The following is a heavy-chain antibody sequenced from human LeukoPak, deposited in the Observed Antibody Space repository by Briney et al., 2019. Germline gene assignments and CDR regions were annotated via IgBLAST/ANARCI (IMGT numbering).Heavy chain of an antibody. CDR2: IYYSGST. V-gene: IGHV4-30-4*01. CDR1: GGSXXSGDYC. J-gene: IGHJ4*02. D-gene: IGHD2-21*02. Sequence: QTLSLTCXVSGGSXXSGDYCWSWIRQPPGKGREGIVYIYYSGSTYYNPSLKSRVTISVDTSKNQFSLKLSSVTAADTAVYYCARERSGLVTAPRSFDYWGQGTLVTVSS. CDR3: ARERSGLVTAPRSFDY.